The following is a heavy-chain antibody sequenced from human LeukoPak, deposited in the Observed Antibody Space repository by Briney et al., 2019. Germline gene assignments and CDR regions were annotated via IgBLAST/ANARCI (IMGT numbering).Heavy chain of an antibody. D-gene: IGHD5-24*01. V-gene: IGHV3-21*01. Sequence: GGSLRLSCAASGFTFNIYSMNWVRQAPGKGLEWVSSISGTSNYIYYADSVKGRFTISRDNAKNSLYLHMNSLRAEDTAVYYCARGWEERWQQFGAFGIWGQGTMVTVSS. CDR1: GFTFNIYS. CDR3: ARGWEERWQQFGAFGI. J-gene: IGHJ3*02. CDR2: ISGTSNYI.